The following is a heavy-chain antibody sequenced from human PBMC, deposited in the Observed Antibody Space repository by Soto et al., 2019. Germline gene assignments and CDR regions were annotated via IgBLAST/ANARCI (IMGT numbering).Heavy chain of an antibody. CDR1: GGTFSTST. Sequence: QVQWVQSGAEVKKPGSSVKVSCKASGGTFSTSTFTWVRQAPGQGLEWMGRTIPILDVADYAQDFQGRVTITADKSTSTAYMELTSLTSKDTAVYYCARDSPIGSTYSGYDAIDSWGQGTLVTVSS. V-gene: IGHV1-69*08. J-gene: IGHJ4*02. D-gene: IGHD5-12*01. CDR2: TIPILDVA. CDR3: ARDSPIGSTYSGYDAIDS.